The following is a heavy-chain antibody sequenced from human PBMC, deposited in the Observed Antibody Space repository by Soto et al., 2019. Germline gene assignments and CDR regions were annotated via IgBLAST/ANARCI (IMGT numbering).Heavy chain of an antibody. CDR1: GFSLSTSGVG. D-gene: IGHD3-22*01. CDR3: AHTYYYDSSGYYYQYYYGMDF. CDR2: IYWNDDK. V-gene: IGHV2-5*01. J-gene: IGHJ6*02. Sequence: SGPTLVNPTQTLTLTCTFSGFSLSTSGVGVGWIRQPPGKALEWLALIYWNDDKRYSPSLQSRLTITKDTSKNQVVLTMTNMDPVDTATYYCAHTYYYDSSGYYYQYYYGMDFWGQGTTVTVSS.